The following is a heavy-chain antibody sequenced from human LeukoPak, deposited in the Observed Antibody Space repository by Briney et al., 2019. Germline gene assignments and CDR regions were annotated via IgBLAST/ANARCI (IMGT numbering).Heavy chain of an antibody. V-gene: IGHV1-2*02. J-gene: IGHJ3*02. CDR2: INPNSGGT. CDR1: GYTFTGYY. Sequence: ASVKVSCKAAGYTFTGYYMHWVRQAPGQGLEWMGWINPNSGGTNYAQKFQGRVTMTRDTSISTAYMELSRLRSDDTAVYYCARESSGGDSHDAFDIWGQGTIVTVSS. CDR3: ARESSGGDSHDAFDI. D-gene: IGHD3-10*01.